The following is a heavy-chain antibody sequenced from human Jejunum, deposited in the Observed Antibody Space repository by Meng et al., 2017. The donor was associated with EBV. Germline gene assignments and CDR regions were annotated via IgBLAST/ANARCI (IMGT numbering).Heavy chain of an antibody. CDR2: IYHVGGT. V-gene: IGHV4-4*02. CDR1: GGSISDKAC. D-gene: IGHD3-22*01. Sequence: GQRMAMPSWAVSPTFVCSGGSISDKACWIWGRHPPGKGLDVLGEIYHVGGTNYNPSLESRVTISVDKSKNQFSLKLNSVTVADTAVYYCAGNGYYALEYWGPGILVTVSS. J-gene: IGHJ4*02. CDR3: AGNGYYALEY.